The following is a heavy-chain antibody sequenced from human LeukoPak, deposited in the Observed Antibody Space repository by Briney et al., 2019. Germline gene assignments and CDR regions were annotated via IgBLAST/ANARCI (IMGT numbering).Heavy chain of an antibody. Sequence: PGGSLRLSCAASGFTFSSYSMNWVRQAPGKGLEWVSSISSSSSYIYYADSVKGRFTISRDNAKNSLYLQMNSLRAEDTAVYYCARGHSGYGYFDYWGQGTLVTVSS. J-gene: IGHJ4*02. CDR3: ARGHSGYGYFDY. CDR1: GFTFSSYS. D-gene: IGHD5-12*01. CDR2: ISSSSSYI. V-gene: IGHV3-21*01.